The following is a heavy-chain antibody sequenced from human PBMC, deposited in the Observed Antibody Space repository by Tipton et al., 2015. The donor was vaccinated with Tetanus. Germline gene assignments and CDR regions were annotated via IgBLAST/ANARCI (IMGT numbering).Heavy chain of an antibody. CDR1: TDTFSNYY. D-gene: IGHD2-15*01. V-gene: IGHV1-46*04. J-gene: IGHJ5*01. CDR3: ACPDRYCSGGSCYLALDS. Sequence: QLVQSGAEVKKPGASVKVSCKAPTDTFSNYYMHWVRQAPGQGLEWVGLINPTDSSTDYAQKLQGRITLTRDTSTSTVYMQLSSPGSDDTAVYYCACPDRYCSGGSCYLALDSWGQGTLITISS. CDR2: INPTDSST.